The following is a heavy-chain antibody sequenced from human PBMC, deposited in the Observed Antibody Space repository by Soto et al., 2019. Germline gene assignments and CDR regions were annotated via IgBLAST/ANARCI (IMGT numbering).Heavy chain of an antibody. J-gene: IGHJ4*02. CDR1: GYTFTSYY. CDR2: INPSGGST. Sequence: ASVKVSCKASGYTFTSYYMHWVRQTPGQGLEWMGIINPSGGSTSYAQKFQGRVTMTRDTSTSTVYMELSSLRSEDTAVYYCASSGAVAGPFDYWGQGTLVTVSS. D-gene: IGHD6-19*01. CDR3: ASSGAVAGPFDY. V-gene: IGHV1-46*01.